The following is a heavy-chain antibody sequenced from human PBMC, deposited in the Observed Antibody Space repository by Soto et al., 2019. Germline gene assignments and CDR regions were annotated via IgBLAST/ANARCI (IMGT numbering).Heavy chain of an antibody. D-gene: IGHD2-2*01. CDR3: AHRPYGGFTSCYGRDFFDH. CDR2: VYWDDDK. J-gene: IGHJ4*01. Sequence: QITLEESGPTLVKPTQTLTLTCSFSGFSLATSGVGVGWIRQPPGQALEWLAIVYWDDDKKYSPSLASRLTVTWDTSKNQVVLTVSNMDPADTGTYFCAHRPYGGFTSCYGRDFFDHWGRGIRVTVSS. V-gene: IGHV2-5*02. CDR1: GFSLATSGVG.